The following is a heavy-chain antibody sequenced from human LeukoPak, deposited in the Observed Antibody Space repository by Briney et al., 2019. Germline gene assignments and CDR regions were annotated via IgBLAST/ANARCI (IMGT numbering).Heavy chain of an antibody. D-gene: IGHD2-2*01. Sequence: ASMKVSCKASGYTFTDYYMHWVRQAPGQGFEWMGWINPNDGDTNYAQKFQGRVTMTRDTSISTAHMEVSRLRSDDTAVYYCARANFLYCSSTTCLFDYWGQGTLVTVSS. CDR3: ARANFLYCSSTTCLFDY. V-gene: IGHV1-2*02. CDR2: INPNDGDT. J-gene: IGHJ4*02. CDR1: GYTFTDYY.